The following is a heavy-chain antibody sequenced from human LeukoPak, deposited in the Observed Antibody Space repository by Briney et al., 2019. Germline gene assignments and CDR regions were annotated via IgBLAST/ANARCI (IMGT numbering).Heavy chain of an antibody. CDR2: IYTSGST. J-gene: IGHJ6*02. D-gene: IGHD6-6*01. Sequence: SETLSLTCTVSGGSISSYYWSWIRQPAGKGLEWIGRIYTSGSTNYNPSLKSRVTMSVDTSKNQFSLKLSSVTAADTAVYYCAREYSSSSRYYYYGMDVWGQGTTVTVSS. CDR1: GGSISSYY. CDR3: AREYSSSSRYYYYGMDV. V-gene: IGHV4-4*07.